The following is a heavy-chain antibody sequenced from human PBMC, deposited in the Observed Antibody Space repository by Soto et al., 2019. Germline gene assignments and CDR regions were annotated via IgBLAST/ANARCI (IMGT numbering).Heavy chain of an antibody. J-gene: IGHJ4*02. D-gene: IGHD3-22*01. V-gene: IGHV3-23*01. CDR2: ISGSGGST. CDR3: AKSGGYYDRSGYYNFDY. Sequence: PGGSLRLSCAASGFTFSSYAMSWVRQAPGKGLEWVSAISGSGGSTYYADSVKGRFTISRDNSKNTLYLQMNSLRAEDTAVYYCAKSGGYYDRSGYYNFDYWGQGNLVTVSS. CDR1: GFTFSSYA.